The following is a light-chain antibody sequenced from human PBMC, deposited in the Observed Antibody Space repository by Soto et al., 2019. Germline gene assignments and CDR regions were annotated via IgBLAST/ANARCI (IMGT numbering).Light chain of an antibody. CDR3: CSYAGTVAYV. V-gene: IGLV2-23*02. CDR1: SSDIGNYHL. Sequence: QSVLTQPASVSGSPGQSITISCAGTSSDIGNYHLVSWYQQHPGKAPKLIICEVSKRPSGISDRFSGSKSGNTASLTISGLQAEDEADYYCCSYAGTVAYVFGSGTKVTVL. CDR2: EVS. J-gene: IGLJ1*01.